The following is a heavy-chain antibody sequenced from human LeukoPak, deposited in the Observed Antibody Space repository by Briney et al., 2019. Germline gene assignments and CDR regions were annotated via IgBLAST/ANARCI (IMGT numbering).Heavy chain of an antibody. D-gene: IGHD2-15*01. V-gene: IGHV4-59*08. CDR3: ARHCSGGNCYSALDY. CDR2: IYYSGST. Sequence: SETLSLTCTVSRGSISSHYWSWIRQPPGKGLEWIGYIYYSGSTNYNPSLKSRVTISVDTSKNQFSLRLSSVTAADTAVYYCARHCSGGNCYSALDYWGQVTLVTVSS. CDR1: RGSISSHY. J-gene: IGHJ4*02.